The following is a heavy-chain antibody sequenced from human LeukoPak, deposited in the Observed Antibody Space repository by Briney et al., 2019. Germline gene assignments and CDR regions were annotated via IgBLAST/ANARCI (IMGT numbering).Heavy chain of an antibody. Sequence: GGSLRLSCAASGFTVSSNYMSWVRQAPGKGLEWVSVIYSGGSTYYADSVKGRFTVSRDNSKNTLFLQMNSLRAEDTAVYYCAKGTGDSGSSIDYWGQGTLVTVSS. CDR3: AKGTGDSGSSIDY. CDR2: IYSGGST. J-gene: IGHJ4*02. CDR1: GFTVSSNY. V-gene: IGHV3-53*01. D-gene: IGHD6-13*01.